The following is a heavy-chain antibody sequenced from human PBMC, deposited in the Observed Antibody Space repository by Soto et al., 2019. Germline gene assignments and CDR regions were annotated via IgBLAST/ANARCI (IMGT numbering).Heavy chain of an antibody. Sequence: SETLSLTCTVSGGSISSSSYYWGWIRQPPGKGLEWIGSIYYSGSTYYNPSLKSRVTISVDTSKNQFSLKLSSVTAADTAVYYCARGESIAASYYFDYWGQGTRVTVSS. CDR3: ARGESIAASYYFDY. J-gene: IGHJ4*02. D-gene: IGHD6-6*01. CDR2: IYYSGST. V-gene: IGHV4-39*01. CDR1: GGSISSSSYY.